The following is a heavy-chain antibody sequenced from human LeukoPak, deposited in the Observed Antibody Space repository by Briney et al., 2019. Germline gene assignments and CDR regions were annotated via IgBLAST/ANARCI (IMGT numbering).Heavy chain of an antibody. D-gene: IGHD6-19*01. CDR1: GGSISSYY. J-gene: IGHJ6*03. CDR3: AREDSSGWYGGYYYYMDV. V-gene: IGHV4-59*01. Sequence: SETLSLTCTVSGGSISSYYWSWIRQPPGKGLEWIGYIYYSGSTNYNPSLKSRVTISVDTSKNQFSLKLSSETAADTAVYYCAREDSSGWYGGYYYYMDVWGKGTTVTVSS. CDR2: IYYSGST.